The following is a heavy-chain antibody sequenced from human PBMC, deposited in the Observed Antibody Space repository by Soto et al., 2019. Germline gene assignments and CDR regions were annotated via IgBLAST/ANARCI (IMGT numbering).Heavy chain of an antibody. V-gene: IGHV4-31*03. CDR3: ARVKGGTTRRAFDS. Sequence: QVQLQESGPGLVKPSQTLSLTCTVSGDSISSGGYYWSWIRQHPGKGLEWIGYIYDNGGAYYSPSLRGRVVISPDRSENQFSLRLSSVTAADTAVYYCARVKGGTTRRAFDSWGQGTLVTVSS. J-gene: IGHJ4*02. D-gene: IGHD1-7*01. CDR1: GDSISSGGYY. CDR2: IYDNGGA.